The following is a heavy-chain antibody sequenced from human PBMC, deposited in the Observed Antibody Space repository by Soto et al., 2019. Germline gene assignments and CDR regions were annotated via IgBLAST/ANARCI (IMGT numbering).Heavy chain of an antibody. CDR1: GYTFTSYG. CDR2: ISAYNGNT. Sequence: ASVKVSCKASGYTFTSYGISWVRQAPGQGLEWMGWISAYNGNTNYAQKLQGRVTMTTDTSTSTAYMELRSLRSDDTAAYYCAREGPTVLRYFDAYYFDYWGQGTLVTVSS. V-gene: IGHV1-18*01. D-gene: IGHD3-9*01. J-gene: IGHJ4*02. CDR3: AREGPTVLRYFDAYYFDY.